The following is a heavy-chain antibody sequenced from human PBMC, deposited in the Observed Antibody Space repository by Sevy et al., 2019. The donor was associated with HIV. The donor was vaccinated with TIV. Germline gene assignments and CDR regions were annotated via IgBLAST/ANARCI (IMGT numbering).Heavy chain of an antibody. CDR1: GGSISSYY. CDR3: ARVPEGEGEEANAFDI. V-gene: IGHV4-59*01. Sequence: SETLSLTCTVSGGSISSYYWSWIRQPPGKGLEWIGYIYYSGSTNYNPSLKSRVTISVDTSKNQFSLKLSSVTAADTAVYNCARVPEGEGEEANAFDIWGQETMVTVSS. D-gene: IGHD3-16*01. J-gene: IGHJ3*02. CDR2: IYYSGST.